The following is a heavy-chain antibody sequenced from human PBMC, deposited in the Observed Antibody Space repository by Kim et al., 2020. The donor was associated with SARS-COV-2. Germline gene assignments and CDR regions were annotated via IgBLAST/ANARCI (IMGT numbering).Heavy chain of an antibody. D-gene: IGHD3-22*01. CDR3: AHRQRDTYYYDSSGYPNWFDP. CDR2: IYWDDDK. J-gene: IGHJ5*02. Sequence: SGPTLVNPTQTLTLTCTFSGFSLSTSGVGVGWIRQPPGKALEWLALIYWDDDKRYSPSLKSRLTITKDTSKNQVVLTMTNMDPVDTATYYCAHRQRDTYYYDSSGYPNWFDPWGQGTLVTVSS. CDR1: GFSLSTSGVG. V-gene: IGHV2-5*02.